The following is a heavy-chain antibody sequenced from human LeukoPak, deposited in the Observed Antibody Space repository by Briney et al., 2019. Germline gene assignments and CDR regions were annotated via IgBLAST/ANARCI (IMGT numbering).Heavy chain of an antibody. CDR1: GGSISSGSYF. CDR2: IYTSGST. V-gene: IGHV4-61*02. J-gene: IGHJ6*03. CDR3: ARGHAYGKHFYYYYYYMDV. D-gene: IGHD4-17*01. Sequence: PSETLSLTCTVSGGSISSGSYFWSWIRQPAGKGLEWIGRIYTSGSTNYNPSLKSRVTISVDTSKNQFSLKLSSVTAADTAVYYCARGHAYGKHFYYYYYYMDVWGKGTTVTVSS.